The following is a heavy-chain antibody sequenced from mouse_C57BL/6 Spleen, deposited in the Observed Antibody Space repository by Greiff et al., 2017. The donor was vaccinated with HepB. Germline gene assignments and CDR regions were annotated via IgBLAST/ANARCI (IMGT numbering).Heavy chain of an antibody. V-gene: IGHV5-12*01. Sequence: EVKLMESGGGLVQPGGSLKLSCAASGFTFSDYYMYWVRQTPEKRLEWVAYISNGGGSTYYPDTVKGRFTISRDNAKNTLYLQMSRLKSEDTAMYYCARRSNLDVWGTGTTVTVSS. J-gene: IGHJ1*03. CDR2: ISNGGGST. D-gene: IGHD2-5*01. CDR3: ARRSNLDV. CDR1: GFTFSDYY.